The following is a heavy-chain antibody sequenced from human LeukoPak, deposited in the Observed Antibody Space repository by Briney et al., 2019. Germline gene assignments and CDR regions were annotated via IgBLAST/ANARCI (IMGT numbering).Heavy chain of an antibody. V-gene: IGHV4-59*01. Sequence: SETPSLTCTVSGGSISSYYWSWIRQPPGKGLEWIGYIYYSGSTNYNPSLKSRVTISVDTSKNQFSLKLSSVTAADTAVYYCARSPFWSGYYFDYWGQGTLVTVSS. D-gene: IGHD3-3*01. CDR2: IYYSGST. J-gene: IGHJ4*02. CDR1: GGSISSYY. CDR3: ARSPFWSGYYFDY.